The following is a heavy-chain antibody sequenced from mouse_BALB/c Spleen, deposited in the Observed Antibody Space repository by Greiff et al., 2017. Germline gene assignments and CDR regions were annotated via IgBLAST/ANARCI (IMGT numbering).Heavy chain of an antibody. J-gene: IGHJ2*01. CDR2: INPSTGYT. D-gene: IGHD1-1*01. V-gene: IGHV1-7*01. CDR1: GYTFTSYW. Sequence: QVQLQQSGAELAKPGASVKMSCKASGYTFTSYWMHWVKQRPGQGLEWIGYINPSTGYTEYNQKFKDKATLTADKSSSTAYMQLSSLTSEDSAVYYCASRGTTVVATWYFDYWGQGTTLTVSS. CDR3: ASRGTTVVATWYFDY.